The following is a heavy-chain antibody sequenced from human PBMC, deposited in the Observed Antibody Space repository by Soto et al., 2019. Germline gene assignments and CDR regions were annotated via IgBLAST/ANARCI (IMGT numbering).Heavy chain of an antibody. Sequence: GGSLRLSCAASGFTLSDYTMNWVRQAPGKGLEWVSSISSSGDYIYYADSLKGRFTISRDNPKNTLYLQMNSLRAEDTAVYYCAKDPAPAAIRSRPPYVDYWGQGTLVTVSS. CDR3: AKDPAPAAIRSRPPYVDY. J-gene: IGHJ4*02. CDR1: GFTLSDYT. D-gene: IGHD2-2*01. V-gene: IGHV3-21*04. CDR2: ISSSGDYI.